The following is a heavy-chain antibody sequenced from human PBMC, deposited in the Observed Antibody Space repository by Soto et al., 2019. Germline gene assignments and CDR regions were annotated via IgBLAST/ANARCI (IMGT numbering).Heavy chain of an antibody. CDR1: GGSVSSGIFY. V-gene: IGHV4-61*01. D-gene: IGHD3-3*02. Sequence: SETLSLTCTVSGGSVSSGIFYWTWIRQPPGKGLEWLGYIYNSETTNYNPSLKRRVTMLVDTTKNQFSLMLTSVTAADTAEYYCARDRIVDGMDVWGQGTTAT. CDR2: IYNSETT. CDR3: ARDRIVDGMDV. J-gene: IGHJ6*02.